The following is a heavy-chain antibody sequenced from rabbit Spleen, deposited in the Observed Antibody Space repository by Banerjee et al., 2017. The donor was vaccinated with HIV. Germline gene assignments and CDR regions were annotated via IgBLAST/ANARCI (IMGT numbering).Heavy chain of an antibody. D-gene: IGHD2-1*01. CDR1: GFSFSNKAV. V-gene: IGHV1S45*01. CDR3: ARGVYDDYDTYYFDL. CDR2: INAVTGKA. J-gene: IGHJ4*01. Sequence: QERLVESGGGLVKPEGSLKLSCTASGFSFSNKAVMCWVRQAPGKGLEWIACINAVTGKAVYASWAKGRFTCSKTSSTTVTLQMTSLTAADTATYFCARGVYDDYDTYYFDLWGQGTLVTVS.